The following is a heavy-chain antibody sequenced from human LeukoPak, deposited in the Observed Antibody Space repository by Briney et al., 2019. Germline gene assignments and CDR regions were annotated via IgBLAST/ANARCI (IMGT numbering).Heavy chain of an antibody. V-gene: IGHV3-23*01. CDR2: ISGSGGST. J-gene: IGHJ3*02. CDR1: GFTFSSYA. D-gene: IGHD3-9*01. CDR3: AKFVTGYSIVDAFDI. Sequence: GGSLRLSCAASGFTFSSYAMSWVRQAPGKGLEWVSAISGSGGSTYYADSVKGRFTISRDDSKNTLYLQMNSLRAEDTAVYYCAKFVTGYSIVDAFDIWGQGTMVTVSS.